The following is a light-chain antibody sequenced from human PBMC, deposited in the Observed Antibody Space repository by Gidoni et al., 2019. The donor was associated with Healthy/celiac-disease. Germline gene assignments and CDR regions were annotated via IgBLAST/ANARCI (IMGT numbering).Light chain of an antibody. J-gene: IGKJ4*01. CDR3: QQYGSSPLT. CDR1: QSVSSSY. V-gene: IGKV3-20*01. Sequence: TQSPGTLSVSLGERATLSCRASQSVSSSYLAWYQQKPGQAPRLLIYGASSRATGIPDRFSGSGSGTDFTLTISRLEPEDFAVYYCQQYGSSPLTFGGGTKVEIK. CDR2: GAS.